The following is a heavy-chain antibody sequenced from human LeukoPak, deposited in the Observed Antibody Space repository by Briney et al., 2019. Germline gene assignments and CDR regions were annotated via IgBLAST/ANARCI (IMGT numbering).Heavy chain of an antibody. J-gene: IGHJ4*02. CDR2: INHSGST. D-gene: IGHD5-24*01. CDR1: GGSFSGYY. V-gene: IGHV4-34*01. Sequence: SETLSLTCAVYGGSFSGYYWSWIRQPPGKGLEWIGEINHSGSTNYNPSLKSRVTISVDTSKNQFSLKLSSVTAADTAVYYCAGGRQGWLQIFDYWGQGTLVTVSS. CDR3: AGGRQGWLQIFDY.